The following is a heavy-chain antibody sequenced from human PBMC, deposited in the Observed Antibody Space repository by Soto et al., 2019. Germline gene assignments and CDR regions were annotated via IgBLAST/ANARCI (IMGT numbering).Heavy chain of an antibody. V-gene: IGHV3-23*01. CDR2: VSGSGGST. J-gene: IGHJ4*02. Sequence: PGGSLRLSCAASGFTFSSYAMGWVRQAPGKGLEWVSGVSGSGGSTYYADSVKGRFTISRDNSRNTLYLQMNSLRAEDTAVYYFAKGVAYCSSSSCPFFFDNWGQGTLVTVSS. CDR1: GFTFSSYA. D-gene: IGHD2-2*01. CDR3: AKGVAYCSSSSCPFFFDN.